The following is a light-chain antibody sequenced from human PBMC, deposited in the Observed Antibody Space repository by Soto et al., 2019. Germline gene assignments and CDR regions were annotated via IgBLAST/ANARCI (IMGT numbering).Light chain of an antibody. J-gene: IGKJ1*01. V-gene: IGKV1-5*01. CDR2: DVS. CDR1: QSVRGS. CDR3: QQFYMGWT. Sequence: DIQMTQSPSTLSASVGDRVTITCRASQSVRGSLAWYHQQPGKAPKLLIYDVSNLESGVTSRFSAFGSGTEFTLSNSTLHPDDFGTYSCQQFYMGWTFGQGT.